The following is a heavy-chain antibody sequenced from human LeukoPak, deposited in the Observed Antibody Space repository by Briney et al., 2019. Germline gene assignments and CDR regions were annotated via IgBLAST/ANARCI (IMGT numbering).Heavy chain of an antibody. D-gene: IGHD5-12*01. J-gene: IGHJ3*02. V-gene: IGHV3-21*01. Sequence: KPGGSLRLSCAASRFSFSSYSMNWVRQAPGKGLEWVSSITSSSSFIYYADSVKGRFTISRDNARNSLYLQMNSLRAEDTAVHYCARGAGGYDWNDAFDIWGQGTMVTVSS. CDR1: RFSFSSYS. CDR2: ITSSSSFI. CDR3: ARGAGGYDWNDAFDI.